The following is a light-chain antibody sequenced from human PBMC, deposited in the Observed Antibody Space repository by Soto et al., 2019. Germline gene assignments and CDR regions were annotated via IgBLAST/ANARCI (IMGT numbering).Light chain of an antibody. J-gene: IGKJ2*01. CDR2: GSF. Sequence: DLQMTQSPSSLFVSVGDRVTITCRASQSISSCLHWFQQKPGKAPNLLIYGSFNLQSGVPSRFSGSGPGTDFTLTITSPQPDDFATYCCQQSYTTPYTFGQGTKLEI. CDR3: QQSYTTPYT. V-gene: IGKV1-39*01. CDR1: QSISSC.